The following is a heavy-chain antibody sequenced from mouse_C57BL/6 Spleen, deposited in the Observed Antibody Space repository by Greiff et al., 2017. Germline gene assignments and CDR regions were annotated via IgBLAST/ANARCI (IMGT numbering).Heavy chain of an antibody. CDR2: IDPEDGDT. CDR3: TRGPSYYYGSSPYAMDY. V-gene: IGHV14-1*01. J-gene: IGHJ4*01. Sequence: EVQLQQSGAELVRPGASVKLSCTASGFNIKDYYMHWVKQRPEQGLEWIGRIDPEDGDTEYAPKFQGKATMTADTSSNTAYLQLSSLTSEDTAVYYCTRGPSYYYGSSPYAMDYWGQGTSVTVSS. D-gene: IGHD1-1*01. CDR1: GFNIKDYY.